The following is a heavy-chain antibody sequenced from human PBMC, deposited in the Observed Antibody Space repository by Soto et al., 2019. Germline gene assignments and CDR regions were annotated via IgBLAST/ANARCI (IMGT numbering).Heavy chain of an antibody. J-gene: IGHJ4*02. Sequence: QVQLVQSGAEVKKPGASVKVSCKASGYTFTGYYMHWVRQAPGQGLEWMGWINPNSGGTNYAQKFQGWVTMIRDTSISTAYMELSRLRSDDTAVYYCARGDYGSGSFAFFDYWGQGTLVTVSS. V-gene: IGHV1-2*04. CDR3: ARGDYGSGSFAFFDY. CDR1: GYTFTGYY. CDR2: INPNSGGT. D-gene: IGHD3-10*01.